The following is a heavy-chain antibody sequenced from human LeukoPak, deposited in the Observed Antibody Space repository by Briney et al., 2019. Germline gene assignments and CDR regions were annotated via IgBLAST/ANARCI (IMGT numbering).Heavy chain of an antibody. CDR3: ARAVVVTANYYFDY. CDR1: GGSISGYY. J-gene: IGHJ4*02. D-gene: IGHD2-21*02. Sequence: SETLSLTCTVSGGSISGYYWSWIRQPPGKGLEWIAYIYYNGISNYNPSLKSRVTISVDTSKNQFSLKLSSVTAADTAVYYCARAVVVTANYYFDYWGQGTLVTVSS. V-gene: IGHV4-59*08. CDR2: IYYNGIS.